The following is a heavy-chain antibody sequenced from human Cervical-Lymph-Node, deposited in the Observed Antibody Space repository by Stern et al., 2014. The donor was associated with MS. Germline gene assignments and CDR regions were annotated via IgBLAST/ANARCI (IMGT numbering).Heavy chain of an antibody. J-gene: IGHJ6*02. CDR2: INWDGGST. CDR3: ARAFCTGGVCYSFPFCGMDV. V-gene: IGHV3-20*01. Sequence: EVQLVESGGGVVRPGRSLRLSCAASGFTFGDYGMSWVRQAPGKGLEWVAGINWDGGSTVYAGSVQGRFTIARDNAKNSLYLQMNSLRAEDTALYHCARAFCTGGVCYSFPFCGMDVWGQGTTVTVSS. D-gene: IGHD2-8*02. CDR1: GFTFGDYG.